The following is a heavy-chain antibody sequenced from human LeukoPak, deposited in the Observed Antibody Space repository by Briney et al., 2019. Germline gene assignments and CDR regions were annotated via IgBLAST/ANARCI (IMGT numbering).Heavy chain of an antibody. J-gene: IGHJ5*02. Sequence: GRSLRLSCAASGFTFDDYAMHWVRQAPGKGLEWVSGISWNSGSIGYADSVRGRFTISRDNAKNSLYLQMNSLRAEDMALYYCAKATMVRGVIIGGWFDPWGQGTLVTVSS. CDR1: GFTFDDYA. CDR2: ISWNSGSI. V-gene: IGHV3-9*03. CDR3: AKATMVRGVIIGGWFDP. D-gene: IGHD3-10*01.